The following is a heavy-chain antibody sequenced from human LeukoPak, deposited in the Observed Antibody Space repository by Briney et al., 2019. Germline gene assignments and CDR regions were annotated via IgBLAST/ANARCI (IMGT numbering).Heavy chain of an antibody. Sequence: PSEILSLTCTVSGGSISSSSYYGGWIRQPPGKGLEWIGSMYHSGSTYYNPSLKSRVTISVDTSKNHFSLKLSSVTAADTAVYYCARRYYYVSGSYYNHFDPWGQGTLVTVSS. D-gene: IGHD3-10*01. CDR3: ARRYYYVSGSYYNHFDP. V-gene: IGHV4-39*02. CDR1: GGSISSSSYY. J-gene: IGHJ5*02. CDR2: MYHSGST.